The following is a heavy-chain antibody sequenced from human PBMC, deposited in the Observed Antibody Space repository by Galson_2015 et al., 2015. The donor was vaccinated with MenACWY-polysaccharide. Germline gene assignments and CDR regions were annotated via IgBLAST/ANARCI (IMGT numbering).Heavy chain of an antibody. D-gene: IGHD5-12*01. J-gene: IGHJ4*02. V-gene: IGHV5-51*01. CDR1: GYRFTNYW. CDR3: ARLLPEGGYDYFDY. Sequence: QSGAEVKKPGESLQISCKGSGYRFTNYWIGWVRQMPGKGLDWMGIVYPGDSDTRYSPSFQGQVTISADKSISTAYLQWSSLKASDTAMYYCARLLPEGGYDYFDYWGQGTLIAVSS. CDR2: VYPGDSDT.